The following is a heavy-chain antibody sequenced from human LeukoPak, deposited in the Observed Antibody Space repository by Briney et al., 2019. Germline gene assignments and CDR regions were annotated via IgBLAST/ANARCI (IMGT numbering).Heavy chain of an antibody. Sequence: GGSLRLSCAASGFTVSSNYMSWVRQAPGKGLEWVSVIYSGGSTYYADSVKGRFTISRDNSKNTLYLQMNSLRAEDTAVYYCARDNWDPRGFDYWGQGTLVTVSS. D-gene: IGHD1-1*01. CDR2: IYSGGST. CDR1: GFTVSSNY. J-gene: IGHJ4*02. CDR3: ARDNWDPRGFDY. V-gene: IGHV3-53*01.